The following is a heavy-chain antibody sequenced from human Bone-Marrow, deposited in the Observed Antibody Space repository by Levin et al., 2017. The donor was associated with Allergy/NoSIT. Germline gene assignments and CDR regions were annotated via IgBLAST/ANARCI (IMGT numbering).Heavy chain of an antibody. Sequence: PSETLSLTCTVSGGSISSSSYYWGWIRQPPGKGLEWIGSIYYSGSTYYNPSLKSRVTISVDTSKNQFSLKLSSGTAADTAAYYCARGICLDVKYGSSSATLGAFDIWGQGTMVTVSS. J-gene: IGHJ3*02. CDR2: IYYSGST. D-gene: IGHD6-6*01. V-gene: IGHV4-39*07. CDR1: GGSISSSSYY. CDR3: ARGICLDVKYGSSSATLGAFDI.